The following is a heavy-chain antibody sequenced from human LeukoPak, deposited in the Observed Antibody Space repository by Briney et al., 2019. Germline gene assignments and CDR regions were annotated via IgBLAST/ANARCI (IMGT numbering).Heavy chain of an antibody. D-gene: IGHD5-12*01. CDR1: GYTFTSYY. V-gene: IGHV1-46*01. Sequence: ASVKVSCKASGYTFTSYYMHWVRQAPGQGLEWMGIINPSGGSTSYAQKFQGRVTMTRDTSISTAYMELSRLRSDDTAVYYCARGPGGYDSHFDYWGQGTLVTVSS. CDR3: ARGPGGYDSHFDY. CDR2: INPSGGST. J-gene: IGHJ4*02.